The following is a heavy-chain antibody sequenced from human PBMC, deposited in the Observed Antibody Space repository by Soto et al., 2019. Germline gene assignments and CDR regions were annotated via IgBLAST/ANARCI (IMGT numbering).Heavy chain of an antibody. D-gene: IGHD6-13*01. Sequence: EVQLLESGGGLVQPEGSLRLSCAASGFTFSNYAVTWVRQAPGKGLEWVSTISGSGGSRYYADSVKGRFTISRDNSKNTLYLQMNSLRAEDTAVYYCAKDQGSSWYEIDYWGQGTLVTVSS. CDR3: AKDQGSSWYEIDY. V-gene: IGHV3-23*01. CDR1: GFTFSNYA. J-gene: IGHJ4*02. CDR2: ISGSGGSR.